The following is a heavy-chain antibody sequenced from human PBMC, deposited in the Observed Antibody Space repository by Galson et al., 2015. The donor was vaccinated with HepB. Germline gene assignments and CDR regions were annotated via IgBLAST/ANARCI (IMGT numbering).Heavy chain of an antibody. CDR2: FDPEDGET. V-gene: IGHV1-24*01. D-gene: IGHD3-10*01. CDR1: GYTLTELS. CDR3: ATGLAYGSGSPGRDFDY. J-gene: IGHJ4*02. Sequence: SVKVSCKVSGYTLTELSMHWVRQAPGKGLEWMGGFDPEDGETIYAQKFQGRVTMTEDTSTDTAYMELSSLRSEDTAVYYCATGLAYGSGSPGRDFDYWGQGTLVTVSS.